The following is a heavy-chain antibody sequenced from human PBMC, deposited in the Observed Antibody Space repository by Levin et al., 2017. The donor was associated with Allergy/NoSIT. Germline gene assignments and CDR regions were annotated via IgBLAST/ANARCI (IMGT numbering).Heavy chain of an antibody. V-gene: IGHV3-23*01. J-gene: IGHJ5*02. CDR3: AKGLGDYGDNSQSWFDP. D-gene: IGHD4-23*01. CDR2: ISGSGGST. CDR1: GFTFSSYA. Sequence: GGSLRLSCAASGFTFSSYAMIWVRQAPGRGLEWVSAISGSGGSTYYADSVEGRFTISRDNSKNTVYLQMNSLRAEDSALYSCAKGLGDYGDNSQSWFDPWGQGTLVTVSS.